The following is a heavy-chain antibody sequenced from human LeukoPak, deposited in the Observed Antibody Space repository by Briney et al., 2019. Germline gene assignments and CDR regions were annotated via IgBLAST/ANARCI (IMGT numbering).Heavy chain of an antibody. CDR3: TRTAVAGLDY. J-gene: IGHJ4*02. D-gene: IGHD6-19*01. CDR2: IRSKAYGGTT. V-gene: IGHV3-49*04. Sequence: GGSLRLSCAASGFTFSGSAMHWVRQAPGKGLEWVGFIRSKAYGGTTEYAASVKGRFTISRDDSKSIAYLQMNSLKTEDTAVYYCTRTAVAGLDYWGQGTLVTVSS. CDR1: GFTFSGSA.